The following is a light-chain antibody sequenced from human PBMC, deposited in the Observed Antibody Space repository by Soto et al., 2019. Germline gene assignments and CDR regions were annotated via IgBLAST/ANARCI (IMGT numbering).Light chain of an antibody. V-gene: IGKV3-15*01. CDR2: GAS. CDR3: QQYNYRPPA. Sequence: EIVMTQSPATLSVSPGERAALSCRANQSVSGNLAWYQQTPGQAPRLLIYGASTRATGIPARFSGSGFGTEFTLTISSLKSEDFAVYYCQQYNYRPPAFGQGTRLEL. CDR1: QSVSGN. J-gene: IGKJ5*01.